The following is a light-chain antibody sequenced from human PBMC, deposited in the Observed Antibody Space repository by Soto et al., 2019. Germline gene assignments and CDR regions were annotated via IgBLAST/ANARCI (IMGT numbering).Light chain of an antibody. CDR1: QTIMTC. CDR2: AAS. J-gene: IGKJ1*01. CDR3: QQYYSYPRT. V-gene: IGKV1-39*01. Sequence: DIQTSQSPSYESASAGYVATMTCGASQTIMTCLNWYQLKPGQAPKLLIYAASTLQSGVPSRFSGSGSGTDFTLTISCLQSEDFATYYCQQYYSYPRTFGQGRKV.